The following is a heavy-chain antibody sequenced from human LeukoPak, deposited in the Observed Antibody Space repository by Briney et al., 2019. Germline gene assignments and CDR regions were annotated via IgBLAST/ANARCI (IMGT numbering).Heavy chain of an antibody. V-gene: IGHV4-4*07. J-gene: IGHJ4*02. D-gene: IGHD2-15*01. Sequence: SETLSLTCTVSGGSISSYYWSWIRQPAGKGLEWIGRIYTSGSTNYNPSLKSRVTMSVDTSKNQFSLKLSSVTAADTAVYYCARAPQYCSGGSCYFFAGREYYFDYWGQGTLVTVSS. CDR2: IYTSGST. CDR3: ARAPQYCSGGSCYFFAGREYYFDY. CDR1: GGSISSYY.